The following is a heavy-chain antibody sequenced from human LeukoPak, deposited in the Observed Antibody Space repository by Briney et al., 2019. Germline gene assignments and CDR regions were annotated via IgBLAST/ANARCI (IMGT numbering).Heavy chain of an antibody. J-gene: IGHJ5*02. CDR3: AMGIAAAGGRWFDP. CDR2: IIPIFGTA. Sequence: GASVEVSCKASGGTFSSYAISWVRQAPGQGLEWMGGIIPIFGTANYAQKFQGRVTITADESTSTAYMELSSLRSEDTAVYYCAMGIAAAGGRWFDPWGQGTLVTVSS. V-gene: IGHV1-69*13. CDR1: GGTFSSYA. D-gene: IGHD6-13*01.